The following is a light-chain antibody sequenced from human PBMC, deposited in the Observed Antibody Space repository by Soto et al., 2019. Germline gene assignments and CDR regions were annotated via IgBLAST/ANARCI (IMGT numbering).Light chain of an antibody. CDR2: DAS. CDR3: QQRPNWPLT. J-gene: IGKJ4*01. V-gene: IGKV3-11*01. Sequence: EIVLTQSPATLSLSPGERATLSCRASQSISSHLAWYQQKPGQAPRLLMYDASNRATGIPARFSGSGSGTDFTLTISSLEPEDFAVYDCQQRPNWPLTFGGGPKVEIK. CDR1: QSISSH.